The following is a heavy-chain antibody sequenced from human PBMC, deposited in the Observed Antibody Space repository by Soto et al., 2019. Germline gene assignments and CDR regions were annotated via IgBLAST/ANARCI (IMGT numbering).Heavy chain of an antibody. CDR1: GGSVSSGSYY. CDR3: ARDYASRIGGSGNGFDY. CDR2: ISYSGIT. D-gene: IGHD1-26*01. V-gene: IGHV4-61*01. Sequence: QVQLQESGPGLVKPSETLSLTCTVSGGSVSSGSYYWSWIRQPPGKGLEWIGYISYSGITDYNPSLKSRVTISVDTSKIQFSLKLSSVTAADTAVYYCARDYASRIGGSGNGFDYWGQGTLVTVSS. J-gene: IGHJ4*02.